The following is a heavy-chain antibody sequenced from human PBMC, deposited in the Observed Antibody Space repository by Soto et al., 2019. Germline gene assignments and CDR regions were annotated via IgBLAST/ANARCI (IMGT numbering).Heavy chain of an antibody. J-gene: IGHJ6*03. CDR3: ARSRFSYCSSTSCYDRATMVRGVPPPYYYMDV. CDR1: GGSISSYY. V-gene: IGHV4-59*08. D-gene: IGHD2-2*01. CDR2: IYYSGST. Sequence: SETLSLTCTVSGGSISSYYWSWIRQPPGKGLEWIGYIYYSGSTNYDPSLKSRVTISVDTSKNQFSLKLSSVTAADTAVYYCARSRFSYCSSTSCYDRATMVRGVPPPYYYMDVWGKGTTVTVSS.